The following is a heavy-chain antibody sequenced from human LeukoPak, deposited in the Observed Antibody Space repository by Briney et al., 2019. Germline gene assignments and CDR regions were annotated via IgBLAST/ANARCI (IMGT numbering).Heavy chain of an antibody. CDR3: ARAARRVTFVDY. CDR2: IYYSGST. Sequence: SESLSLTCTVSGGSISSYYWSWIRQPPGKGLEWVGYIYYSGSTNYNPSLNSRVTISVDTSKNQFSLKLSSVTAADTVVYYCARAARRVTFVDYWGQGTLVTVSS. J-gene: IGHJ4*02. D-gene: IGHD3-16*01. CDR1: GGSISSYY. V-gene: IGHV4-59*01.